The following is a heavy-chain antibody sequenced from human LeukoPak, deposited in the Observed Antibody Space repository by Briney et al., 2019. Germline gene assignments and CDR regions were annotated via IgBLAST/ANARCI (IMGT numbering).Heavy chain of an antibody. Sequence: GGSLRLSCAASGFTFSSYGMSWVCQAPGKGLEWVSAISGSGGSTYYADSVKGRFTISRDNSKNTLYLQMNSLRAEDTAVYYCAKDGDIVVVPAAMGYWGQGTLVTVSS. V-gene: IGHV3-23*01. D-gene: IGHD2-2*01. J-gene: IGHJ4*02. CDR2: ISGSGGST. CDR3: AKDGDIVVVPAAMGY. CDR1: GFTFSSYG.